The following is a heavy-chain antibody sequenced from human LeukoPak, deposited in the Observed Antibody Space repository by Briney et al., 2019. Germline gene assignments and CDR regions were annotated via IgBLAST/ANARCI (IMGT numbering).Heavy chain of an antibody. Sequence: SVKVSCKASGGTFSSYAISWVRQAPGQGLEWMGRIIPILGIANYAQKFQGRVTITADKSTSTAYMGLSSLRSEDTAVYCCARPLGVDTAMKNYYYYGMDVWGQGTTVTVSS. CDR1: GGTFSSYA. D-gene: IGHD5-18*01. V-gene: IGHV1-69*04. CDR3: ARPLGVDTAMKNYYYYGMDV. CDR2: IIPILGIA. J-gene: IGHJ6*02.